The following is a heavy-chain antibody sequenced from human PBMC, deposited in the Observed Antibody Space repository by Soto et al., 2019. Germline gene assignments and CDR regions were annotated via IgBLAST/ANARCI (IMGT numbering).Heavy chain of an antibody. CDR1: EDNFAVYW. D-gene: IGHD3-3*01. J-gene: IGHJ4*02. V-gene: IGHV5-51*01. CDR2: IYPSDSDT. CDR3: ARGGVSTRTFDY. Sequence: PGESRTISCKGSEDNFAVYWIAWVRQIPGKGLELMGIIYPSDSDTRYRPSFQGQVTISADKSISSAYLQWSSLRASDTAMYYCARGGVSTRTFDYWGQGTPVTVSS.